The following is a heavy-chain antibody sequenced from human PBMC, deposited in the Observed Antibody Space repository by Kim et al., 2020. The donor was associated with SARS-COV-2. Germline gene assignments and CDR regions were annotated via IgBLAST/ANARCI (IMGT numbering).Heavy chain of an antibody. J-gene: IGHJ3*02. V-gene: IGHV3-48*03. CDR2: ISSSGSTI. Sequence: GGSLRLSCAASGFTFSSYEMNWVRQAPGKGLEWVSYISSSGSTIYYADSVKGRFTISRDNAKNSLYLQMNSLRAEDTAVYYCARATERGYDSSGYYFPAFDIWGQGTMVTVSS. D-gene: IGHD3-22*01. CDR1: GFTFSSYE. CDR3: ARATERGYDSSGYYFPAFDI.